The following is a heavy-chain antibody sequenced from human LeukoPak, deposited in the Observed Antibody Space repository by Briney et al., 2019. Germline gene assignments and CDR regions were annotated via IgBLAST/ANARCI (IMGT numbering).Heavy chain of an antibody. J-gene: IGHJ6*02. D-gene: IGHD3-3*01. CDR3: AREGGYDFWSAVMDV. Sequence: GGSLRLSCAASGFTFSSYSMNWVGQARGKGLEWVSSISSSSSYIYYADSVKGRFTISRDNAKNSLYLQMNSLRAEDTAVYYCAREGGYDFWSAVMDVWGQGTTITVSS. CDR2: ISSSSSYI. CDR1: GFTFSSYS. V-gene: IGHV3-21*01.